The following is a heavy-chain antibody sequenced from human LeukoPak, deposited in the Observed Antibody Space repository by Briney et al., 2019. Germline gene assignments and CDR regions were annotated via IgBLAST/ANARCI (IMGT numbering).Heavy chain of an antibody. CDR1: GGSISGYY. V-gene: IGHV4-59*01. CDR2: IYYSGST. D-gene: IGHD2-21*02. Sequence: PSETLSLTYTVSGGSISGYYWSWIRQPPGKGLEWIGYIYYSGSTNYNPSLKSRVTISVDTSKNQFSLKLSSVTAADTAVYYCASSVVVTAMTLAYWGQGTLVTVSS. J-gene: IGHJ4*02. CDR3: ASSVVVTAMTLAY.